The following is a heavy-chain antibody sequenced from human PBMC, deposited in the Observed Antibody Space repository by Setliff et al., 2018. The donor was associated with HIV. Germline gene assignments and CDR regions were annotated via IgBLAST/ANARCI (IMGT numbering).Heavy chain of an antibody. CDR3: ATVGPTGAYFHD. D-gene: IGHD1-26*01. J-gene: IGHJ4*02. Sequence: ASVKVSCKVSGSSLTELSIHWVRQTPGKGLQWMGGFDPEDGPDDGQTIYARKFQGRVTMTEDTSTDTAYMVLARLTSEDTAVYFCATVGPTGAYFHDWGQGTRVTAPQ. V-gene: IGHV1-24*01. CDR2: FDPEDGPDDGQT. CDR1: GSSLTELS.